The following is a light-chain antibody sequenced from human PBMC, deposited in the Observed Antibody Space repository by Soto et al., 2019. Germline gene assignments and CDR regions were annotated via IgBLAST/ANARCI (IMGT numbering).Light chain of an antibody. J-gene: IGKJ5*01. V-gene: IGKV1-9*01. Sequence: DIQLTQSPSFLSASVGDRVTNTCRASQGISSLLAWFQQKPGKAPKVLIYAASTLQRGVPSRFSGSGSGTEFTLTITSLQPEDFATYYCQQLKSYPITFGQGTRLEIK. CDR2: AAS. CDR3: QQLKSYPIT. CDR1: QGISSL.